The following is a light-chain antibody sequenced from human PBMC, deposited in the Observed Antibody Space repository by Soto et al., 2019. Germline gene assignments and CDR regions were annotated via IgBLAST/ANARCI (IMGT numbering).Light chain of an antibody. V-gene: IGLV2-14*01. CDR2: DVS. J-gene: IGLJ2*01. CDR1: SSDVGGYNY. Sequence: QSVLTQPASVSGSPGQSITISCTGTSSDVGGYNYVSWYQQHPGKAPKLMIYDVSNRPSGVSNRFSGSKSGNTASLTISGLQAEDEADYYCSSYTSSSTPVVFGGGTQLYVL. CDR3: SSYTSSSTPVV.